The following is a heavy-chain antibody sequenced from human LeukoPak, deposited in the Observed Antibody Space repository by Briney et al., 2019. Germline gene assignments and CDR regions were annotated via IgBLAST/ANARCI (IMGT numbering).Heavy chain of an antibody. D-gene: IGHD5-24*01. CDR3: ARGSAGDGYEC. Sequence: SETLSLTCAVYGRSFSGYYWSWIRQPPGKGLEWIGEINHSGSTNYNPSLKSRVTISVDKSKNQFSLKLNSVTAADTAVYYCARGSAGDGYECWGQGTLVTVSS. CDR2: INHSGST. J-gene: IGHJ4*02. V-gene: IGHV4-34*01. CDR1: GRSFSGYY.